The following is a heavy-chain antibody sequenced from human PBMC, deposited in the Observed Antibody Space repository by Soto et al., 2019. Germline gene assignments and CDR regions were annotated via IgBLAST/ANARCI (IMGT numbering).Heavy chain of an antibody. V-gene: IGHV1-3*01. CDR2: INAGNGNT. D-gene: IGHD3-22*01. CDR1: GYTFTSYA. Sequence: GASVKVSCKASGYTFTSYAMHWVRQAPGQRLEWMGWINAGNGNTKYSQKFQGRVTITRDTSASTAYMELSSLRSEDTAVYYCARSWWDYYDSSGYTNWFDPWGQGTLVTVSS. J-gene: IGHJ5*02. CDR3: ARSWWDYYDSSGYTNWFDP.